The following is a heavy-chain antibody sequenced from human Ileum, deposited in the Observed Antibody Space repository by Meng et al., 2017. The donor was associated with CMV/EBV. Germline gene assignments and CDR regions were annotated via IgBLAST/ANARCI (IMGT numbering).Heavy chain of an antibody. CDR3: ARDAEPPLATYYDFWSGYHDFDY. J-gene: IGHJ4*02. CDR1: GYTFTSYG. D-gene: IGHD3-3*01. Sequence: ASVKVSCKASGYTFTSYGISWVRQAPGHGLEWMGWISAYNGNTNYAQKLQGRVTMTTDTSTSTAYMELRSLRSDDTAVYYCARDAEPPLATYYDFWSGYHDFDYWGQGTLVTVSS. V-gene: IGHV1-18*01. CDR2: ISAYNGNT.